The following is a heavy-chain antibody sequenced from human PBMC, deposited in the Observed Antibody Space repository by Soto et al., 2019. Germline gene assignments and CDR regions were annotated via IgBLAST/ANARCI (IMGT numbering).Heavy chain of an antibody. V-gene: IGHV4-59*01. CDR3: AREDSGYDSYFDY. CDR2: IYYSGST. D-gene: IGHD5-12*01. J-gene: IGHJ4*02. CDR1: GGSISSYY. Sequence: SETLSLTCTVSGGSISSYYWSGIRQPPGEGLEWIGYIYYSGSTNYNPSLKSRVTISVDTSKNQFSLKLSSVTAADTAVYYCAREDSGYDSYFDYWGQGTLVTVSS.